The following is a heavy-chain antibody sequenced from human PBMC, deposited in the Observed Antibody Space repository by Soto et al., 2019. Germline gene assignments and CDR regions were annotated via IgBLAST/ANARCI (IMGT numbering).Heavy chain of an antibody. CDR1: GFTFSDYY. V-gene: IGHV3-11*01. D-gene: IGHD5-18*01. CDR3: AREGDTAMGYNDY. J-gene: IGHJ4*02. Sequence: GVLRLSCAASGFTFSDYYMSWIRQAPGKGLEWASYISSSGSTIYYADSVKGRFTISRDNAKNSLYLQMNSLRAEDTAVYYCAREGDTAMGYNDYWGQGTLVTVSS. CDR2: ISSSGSTI.